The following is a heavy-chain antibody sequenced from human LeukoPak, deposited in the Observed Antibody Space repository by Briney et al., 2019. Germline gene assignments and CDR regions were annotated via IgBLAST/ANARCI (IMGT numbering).Heavy chain of an antibody. Sequence: ASVKVSCKASGYTFTSYGFSWVRQATGQGLEWMGWMNPNSGNTGYAQKFQGRVTITRNTSISTAYMELSSLRSEDTAVYYCARGLSAAPDYWGQGTLVTVSS. CDR2: MNPNSGNT. CDR1: GYTFTSYG. J-gene: IGHJ4*02. V-gene: IGHV1-8*01. D-gene: IGHD2-2*01. CDR3: ARGLSAAPDY.